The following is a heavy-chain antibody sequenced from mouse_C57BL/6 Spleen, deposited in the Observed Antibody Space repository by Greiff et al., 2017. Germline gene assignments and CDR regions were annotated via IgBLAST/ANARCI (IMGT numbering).Heavy chain of an antibody. CDR1: GFTFSDYG. Sequence: DVHLVESGGGLVKPGGSLKLSCAASGFTFSDYGMHWVRQAPEKGLEWVAYISSGSSTIYYADTVKGRFTISRDNAKNTLFLQMTSLRSEDTAMYYCARRYYGSSYENYFDYWGQGTTLTVSS. J-gene: IGHJ2*01. CDR2: ISSGSSTI. CDR3: ARRYYGSSYENYFDY. D-gene: IGHD1-1*01. V-gene: IGHV5-17*01.